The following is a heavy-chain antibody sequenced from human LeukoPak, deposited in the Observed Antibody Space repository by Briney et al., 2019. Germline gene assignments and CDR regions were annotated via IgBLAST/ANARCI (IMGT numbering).Heavy chain of an antibody. CDR3: ARDLLDIVVVPAARHPRYYYYGMDV. V-gene: IGHV3-21*01. Sequence: VASVKVSCKASGGTFSSYSMNWVRQAPGKGLEWVSSISSSSSYIYYADSVKGRFTISRDNAKNSLYLQMNSLRAEDTAVYYCARDLLDIVVVPAARHPRYYYYGMDVWGKGTTVTVSS. J-gene: IGHJ6*04. CDR1: GGTFSSYS. D-gene: IGHD2-2*03. CDR2: ISSSSSYI.